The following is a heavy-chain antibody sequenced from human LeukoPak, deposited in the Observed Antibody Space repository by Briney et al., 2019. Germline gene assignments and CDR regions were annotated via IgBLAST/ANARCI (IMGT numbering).Heavy chain of an antibody. CDR2: IYYSGST. CDR1: GGSISSGDYY. V-gene: IGHV4-30-4*01. CDR3: ARDDRADTAYDY. D-gene: IGHD5-18*01. J-gene: IGHJ4*02. Sequence: SETLSLTCTVSGGSISSGDYYWSWIRQPPGKGLEWIGYIYYSGSTYYNPSLKSRVTISVDTSKKQFSLKLSSVTAADTAVYYCARDDRADTAYDYWGQGTLVTVSS.